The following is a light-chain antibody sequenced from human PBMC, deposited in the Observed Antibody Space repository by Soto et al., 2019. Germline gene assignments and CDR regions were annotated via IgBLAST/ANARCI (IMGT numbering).Light chain of an antibody. J-gene: IGLJ1*01. CDR1: SSDVGGFNY. V-gene: IGLV2-14*01. Sequence: QSALPQPASVSGSPGQSITISCTGTSSDVGGFNYVSWYQQYPGEAPKLLIYEVSNRPSGVSSRFSGSKSGNTASLTISGLQAEDEADYYCSSFTRSSTYVFGSGTKLTVL. CDR2: EVS. CDR3: SSFTRSSTYV.